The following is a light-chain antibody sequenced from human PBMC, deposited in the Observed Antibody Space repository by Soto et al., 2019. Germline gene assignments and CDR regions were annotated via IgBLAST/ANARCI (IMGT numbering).Light chain of an antibody. Sequence: QSALTQPASVSGSPGQSITISCTGTSSDVGTYNLVSWYQQHPGKAPTVMIYEVSKWPAGVSNRFSGSKSGNTASLTISGLQAEDEADYYCCSYAGSNTFVFGTGTKLTVL. CDR2: EVS. J-gene: IGLJ1*01. V-gene: IGLV2-23*02. CDR3: CSYAGSNTFV. CDR1: SSDVGTYNL.